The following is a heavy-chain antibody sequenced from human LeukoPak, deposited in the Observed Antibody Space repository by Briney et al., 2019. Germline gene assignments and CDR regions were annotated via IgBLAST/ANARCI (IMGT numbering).Heavy chain of an antibody. CDR3: TRDNELGGYKGWYFDY. D-gene: IGHD5-24*01. J-gene: IGHJ4*02. Sequence: GGSLRLSCAASGFTFNIYSMNWVRQAPGKGLEWIASISSGSSYINYADSVKGRFATSRDNAKKSVFLQMNSLRAEDTAVYFCTRDNELGGYKGWYFDYWGQGTLATVSS. CDR1: GFTFNIYS. CDR2: ISSGSSYI. V-gene: IGHV3-21*01.